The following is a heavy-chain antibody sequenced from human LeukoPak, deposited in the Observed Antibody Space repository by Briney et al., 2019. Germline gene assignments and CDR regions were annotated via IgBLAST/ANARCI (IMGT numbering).Heavy chain of an antibody. D-gene: IGHD5-18*01. CDR1: SYSISSGYY. Sequence: PSETLSLTCAVSSYSISSGYYWGWIRPPPGKVLEWIGNIHHSGSTYSSPSLESRVTISLDTSKNQFSLRLSSVTAADTAVYYCARDQSYGRHYFDYWGQGILVTVSS. CDR3: ARDQSYGRHYFDY. V-gene: IGHV4-38-2*02. CDR2: IHHSGST. J-gene: IGHJ4*02.